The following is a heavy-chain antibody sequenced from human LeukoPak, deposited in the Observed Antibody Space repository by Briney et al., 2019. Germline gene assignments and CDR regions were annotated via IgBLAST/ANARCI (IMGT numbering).Heavy chain of an antibody. J-gene: IGHJ4*02. D-gene: IGHD3-22*01. CDR2: ISYDGSNR. CDR3: ANSMFDYYDSSGPVDY. Sequence: GGSLRLSCVASGFTFSSSTMNWVRQAPGKGLEWVAVISYDGSNRYYADSVKGRFTISRDNSKNTLDLQMNSLRAEDTAVYYCANSMFDYYDSSGPVDYWGQGTLVTVSS. V-gene: IGHV3-30*18. CDR1: GFTFSSST.